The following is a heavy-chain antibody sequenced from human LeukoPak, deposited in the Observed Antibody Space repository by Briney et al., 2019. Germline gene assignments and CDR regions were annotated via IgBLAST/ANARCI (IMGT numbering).Heavy chain of an antibody. CDR2: ISWDGGST. J-gene: IGHJ5*02. D-gene: IGHD4-17*01. CDR3: AKETTVTTRGEFDP. Sequence: GGSLRLSCAASGFTFSSFGMHWVRQAPGKGLEWVSLISWDGGSTYYADSVKGRFTISRDNSKNSLYLQMNSLRTEDTALYYCAKETTVTTRGEFDPWGQGTLVTVSS. CDR1: GFTFSSFG. V-gene: IGHV3-43*01.